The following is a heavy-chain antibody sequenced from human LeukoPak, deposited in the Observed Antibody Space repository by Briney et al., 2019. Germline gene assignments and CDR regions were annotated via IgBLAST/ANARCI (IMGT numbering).Heavy chain of an antibody. CDR3: SAGEGYYDSSDYYSAWAFNV. CDR2: IRYDGSIK. D-gene: IGHD3-22*01. V-gene: IGHV3-30*02. Sequence: GGSLRLSCAASGFTFSNYGMHWVRQAPGKGLEWVTFIRYDGSIKYYADSVKGRFTISRDNAKNSLYLQMNSLRAEDTAVYYCSAGEGYYDSSDYYSAWAFNVWGQGTMVTVSS. CDR1: GFTFSNYG. J-gene: IGHJ3*01.